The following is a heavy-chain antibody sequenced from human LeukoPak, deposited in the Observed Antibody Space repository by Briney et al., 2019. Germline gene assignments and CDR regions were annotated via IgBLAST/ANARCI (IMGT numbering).Heavy chain of an antibody. V-gene: IGHV4-31*03. CDR3: ARLQAYYYDSSGQGGSFDL. J-gene: IGHJ4*02. D-gene: IGHD3-22*01. CDR1: GDSLNGSTYY. CDR2: IYYSGSA. Sequence: SQTLSLTRSVSGDSLNGSTYYGRWIRQHPGKGLEWIGFIYYSGSADFNPSLKSRVTISVDTSRNQISLKLSSVTAADTAVYYCARLQAYYYDSSGQGGSFDLWGQGTPVTVSS.